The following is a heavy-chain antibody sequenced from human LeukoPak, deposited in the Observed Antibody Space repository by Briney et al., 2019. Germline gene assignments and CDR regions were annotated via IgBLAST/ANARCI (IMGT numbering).Heavy chain of an antibody. CDR3: ARDLDWGAFDA. CDR2: ITPSGGVS. V-gene: IGHV3-23*01. CDR1: GFTFSRHG. J-gene: IGHJ5*02. Sequence: GGSLRLSCAASGFTFSRHGINWVRQAPGKGLEWVSGITPSGGVSYYAESVKGRFTISRDNSKNTVSLHMNSLRAEDTALYYCARDLDWGAFDAWGQGTLVTVSS. D-gene: IGHD3-9*01.